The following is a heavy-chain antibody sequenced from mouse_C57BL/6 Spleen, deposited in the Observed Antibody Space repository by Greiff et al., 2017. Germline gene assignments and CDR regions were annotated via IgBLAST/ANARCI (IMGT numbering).Heavy chain of an antibody. D-gene: IGHD3-2*02. CDR3: AREGLRPTWFAY. CDR2: IYPGDGDT. V-gene: IGHV1-82*01. Sequence: QVQLQQSGPELVKPGASVKISCKASGYAFSSSWMNWVKQRPGKGLEWIGRIYPGDGDTNYNGKFKGKATLTADKSSSTAYMQLSSLTSEDSAVYCCAREGLRPTWFAYWDQGTLVTVSA. CDR1: GYAFSSSW. J-gene: IGHJ3*01.